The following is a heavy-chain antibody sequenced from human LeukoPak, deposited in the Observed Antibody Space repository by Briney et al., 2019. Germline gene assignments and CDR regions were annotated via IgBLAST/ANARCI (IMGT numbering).Heavy chain of an antibody. Sequence: GGSLRLSCGASGFTFSSCAMSWVRQAPGKGLEWVSAISGGGGSTFYADSVKGRFTISRDDSKNTLYLQINSLRAEDTAVYYCAKFFVSDAVKYNWFNPWGQGTLVTVSS. CDR2: ISGGGGST. V-gene: IGHV3-23*01. CDR1: GFTFSSCA. J-gene: IGHJ5*02. D-gene: IGHD2-8*01. CDR3: AKFFVSDAVKYNWFNP.